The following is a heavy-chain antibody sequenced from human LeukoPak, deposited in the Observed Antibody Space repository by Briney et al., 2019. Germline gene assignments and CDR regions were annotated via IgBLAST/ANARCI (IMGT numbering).Heavy chain of an antibody. CDR1: GSTFSSYW. Sequence: GGSLRLSCAASGSTFSSYWMHWVRQAPGKGLVWVSRINTDGSSTSYADSVKGRFTISRDNAKNTLYLQMNSLRAEDTAVYYCARGLYTTSSGRVVFFIWGQGTLVTVSS. J-gene: IGHJ4*02. V-gene: IGHV3-74*01. D-gene: IGHD6-6*01. CDR3: ARGLYTTSSGRVVFFI. CDR2: INTDGSST.